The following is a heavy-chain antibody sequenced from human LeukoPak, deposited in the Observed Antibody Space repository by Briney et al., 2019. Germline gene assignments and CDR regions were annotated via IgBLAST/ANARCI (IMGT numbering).Heavy chain of an antibody. CDR3: ARGRYGPRLGN. Sequence: PSETLSLTCAVYGASFSDSYWSWIRQSPEKGLEWIGEINNSGSTSYNPSLNSRVIMSVDRSKNQFSLRLTSVTAADTAVYYCARGRYGPRLGNWGHGTLVTVS. V-gene: IGHV4-34*01. CDR2: INNSGST. CDR1: GASFSDSY. D-gene: IGHD3-16*01. J-gene: IGHJ4*01.